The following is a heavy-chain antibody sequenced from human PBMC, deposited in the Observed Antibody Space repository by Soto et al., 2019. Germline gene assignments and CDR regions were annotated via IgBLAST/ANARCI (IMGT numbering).Heavy chain of an antibody. J-gene: IGHJ4*02. Sequence: QVQLVESGGGVVQPGRSLRLSCSGSGFTFTNYGLHWVRQAPGKGLEWVAAISYDGSNEYYADSVKGRFTISRDYSKKMLYLQMDSLRPEATAVYYCANDGAPRYCTRSSCHPAVAYWGQGTLVTVSS. D-gene: IGHD2-15*01. V-gene: IGHV3-30*18. CDR2: ISYDGSNE. CDR3: ANDGAPRYCTRSSCHPAVAY. CDR1: GFTFTNYG.